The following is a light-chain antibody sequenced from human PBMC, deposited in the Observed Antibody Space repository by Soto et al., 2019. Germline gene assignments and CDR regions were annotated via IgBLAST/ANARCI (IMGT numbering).Light chain of an antibody. CDR1: QGINNY. V-gene: IGKV1-27*01. Sequence: DIQITQSPSSLSVSVGDRVTITCRARQGINNYLSLYQKKPGKVPNLLFYGASTLQSGVPSRFSGSTSVTDFTITISSLQPEDVATYYSQKYYSAPLTFGGATKVQI. J-gene: IGKJ4*01. CDR3: QKYYSAPLT. CDR2: GAS.